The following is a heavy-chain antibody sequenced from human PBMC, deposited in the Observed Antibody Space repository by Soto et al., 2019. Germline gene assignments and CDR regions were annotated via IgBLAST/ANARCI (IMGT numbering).Heavy chain of an antibody. J-gene: IGHJ4*02. CDR3: ASSTPVSGYASRSGDY. D-gene: IGHD5-12*01. CDR2: ISSRSDYI. V-gene: IGHV3-21*01. Sequence: EVQLVESGGGLVKPGGSLRLSCAASGFTFSSYSMNWVRQAPGKGLEWVSAISSRSDYIYYAVSVKGRFTISRDNAKNSLYLQMNSLTAEDTAVYYCASSTPVSGYASRSGDYWGQGTLVTVSS. CDR1: GFTFSSYS.